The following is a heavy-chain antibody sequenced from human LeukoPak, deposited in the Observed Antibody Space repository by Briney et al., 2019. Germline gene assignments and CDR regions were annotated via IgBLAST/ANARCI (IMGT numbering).Heavy chain of an antibody. CDR3: ARTPAAMFVQNWFDP. V-gene: IGHV3-30*04. D-gene: IGHD2-2*01. CDR2: ISYDGSNK. J-gene: IGHJ5*02. Sequence: GGSLRLSCAASGFTFSSYAMHWVRQAPGKGLEWVAVISYDGSNKYYADSVKGRFTISRGNSKNTLYLQMNSLRAEDTAVYYCARTPAAMFVQNWFDPWGQGTLVTVSS. CDR1: GFTFSSYA.